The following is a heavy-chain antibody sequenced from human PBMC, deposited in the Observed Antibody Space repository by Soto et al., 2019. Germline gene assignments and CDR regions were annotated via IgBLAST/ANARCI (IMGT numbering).Heavy chain of an antibody. Sequence: GGSLRLSCAASGFTFSSYAMSWVRQAPGKGLEWVSAISGSGGSTYYADSVKGRFTISRDNSKNTLYLQMNSLRAEDTAVYYCAKGPFKRFLEWFNYFDDWGQGTLVTVSS. D-gene: IGHD3-3*01. CDR2: ISGSGGST. J-gene: IGHJ4*02. CDR3: AKGPFKRFLEWFNYFDD. V-gene: IGHV3-23*01. CDR1: GFTFSSYA.